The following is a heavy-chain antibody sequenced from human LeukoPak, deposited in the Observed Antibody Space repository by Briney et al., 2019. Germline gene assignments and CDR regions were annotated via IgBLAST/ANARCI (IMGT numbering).Heavy chain of an antibody. J-gene: IGHJ6*02. D-gene: IGHD4-11*01. CDR2: FDPEDGET. Sequence: ASVKVSCKVSGYTLTELSIHWMRQAPGKGLEWRGGFDPEDGETIYAQKFQGRVTMAEDTSTDTAYMELSSLRSEDTAVYYCATESSTYRNALDVWGQGTTVTVSS. V-gene: IGHV1-24*01. CDR1: GYTLTELS. CDR3: ATESSTYRNALDV.